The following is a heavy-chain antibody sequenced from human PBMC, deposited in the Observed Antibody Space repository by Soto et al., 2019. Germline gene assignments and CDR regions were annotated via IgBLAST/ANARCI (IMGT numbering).Heavy chain of an antibody. V-gene: IGHV1-46*01. J-gene: IGHJ4*02. CDR1: GYSFTIYY. CDR3: AKLQRRDRYYYCGYGAFQFDH. CDR2: INPSGGST. D-gene: IGHD3-16*01. Sequence: ASVKVSCPASGYSFTIYYLHWLRQAPGQGPEWMGLINPSGGSTTYSQKFQGRVTMTRDTSTATVYMELSALRSEDTAFYYCAKLQRRDRYYYCGYGAFQFDHWGQGNPVTVAS.